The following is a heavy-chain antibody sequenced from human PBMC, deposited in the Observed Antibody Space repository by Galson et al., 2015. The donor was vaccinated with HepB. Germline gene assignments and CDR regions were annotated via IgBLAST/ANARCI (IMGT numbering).Heavy chain of an antibody. V-gene: IGHV1-46*01. Sequence: SVKVSCKASGYTFTSYYMHWVRQAPGQGLEWMGIIKPSGGSTNYAQKFQGRVTMTRDTSTSTVYLELSSLRSEDTAVYYCARDPSADYYDSSEGGDYFDYWGQGTLVTVSS. J-gene: IGHJ4*02. CDR1: GYTFTSYY. CDR3: ARDPSADYYDSSEGGDYFDY. CDR2: IKPSGGST. D-gene: IGHD3-22*01.